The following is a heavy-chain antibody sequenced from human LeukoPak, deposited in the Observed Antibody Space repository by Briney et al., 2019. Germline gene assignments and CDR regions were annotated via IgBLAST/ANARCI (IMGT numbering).Heavy chain of an antibody. V-gene: IGHV1-2*02. CDR3: ARRGYSGYDLWKAPRYNWFDP. D-gene: IGHD5-12*01. Sequence: ASVKVSCKASGYTFTSYGISWVRQAPGQGLEWMGWINPNSGGTNYAQKSQGRVTMTRDTSISTAYMELSRLRSDDTAVYYCARRGYSGYDLWKAPRYNWFDPWGQGTLVTVSS. CDR1: GYTFTSYG. CDR2: INPNSGGT. J-gene: IGHJ5*02.